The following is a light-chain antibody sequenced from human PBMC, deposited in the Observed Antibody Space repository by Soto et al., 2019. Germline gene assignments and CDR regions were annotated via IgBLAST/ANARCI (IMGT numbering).Light chain of an antibody. J-gene: IGLJ1*01. V-gene: IGLV2-14*01. CDR2: DVS. CDR3: SSYTYSRTLHV. Sequence: QSVLTQPASVSGSPGQSITISCTGTSSDVGGYNYVSWYQQHPGKAPKLMIYDVSNRPSGVSNRFSGSKSGNTASLTISGLQAEDEADDSCSSYTYSRTLHVFGPGTKDPVL. CDR1: SSDVGGYNY.